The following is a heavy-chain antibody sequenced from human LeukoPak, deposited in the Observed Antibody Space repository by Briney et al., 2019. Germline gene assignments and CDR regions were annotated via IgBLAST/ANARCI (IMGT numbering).Heavy chain of an antibody. CDR1: GFTFSSYS. CDR3: ASILRGGNSGSPQFYFFDY. CDR2: ISSSSSYL. D-gene: IGHD4-23*01. V-gene: IGHV3-21*01. Sequence: GGSLRLSCAASGFTFSSYSMNWVRQAPGKGLEWVSSISSSSSYLYYTDSVKGRFTISRDNAKNSLFLQMNSLRAEDTAVYYCASILRGGNSGSPQFYFFDYWGQGTLVTVSS. J-gene: IGHJ4*02.